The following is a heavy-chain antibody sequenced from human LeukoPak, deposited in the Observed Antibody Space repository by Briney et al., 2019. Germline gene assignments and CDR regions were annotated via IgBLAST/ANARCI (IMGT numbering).Heavy chain of an antibody. V-gene: IGHV4-34*01. CDR2: INHSGST. J-gene: IGHJ3*02. D-gene: IGHD4-17*01. CDR1: GGSFSGYY. Sequence: SETLSLTCAVYGGSFSGYYWSWIRQPPGKGLEWIGEINHSGSTNYNPSLKSRVTISVDTSKNQFSLKLSSVTAADTAVYYCATVETTARYAFDIWGQGTMVIVSS. CDR3: ATVETTARYAFDI.